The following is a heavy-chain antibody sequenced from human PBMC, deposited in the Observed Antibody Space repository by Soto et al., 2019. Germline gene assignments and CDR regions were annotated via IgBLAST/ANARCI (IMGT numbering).Heavy chain of an antibody. D-gene: IGHD1-1*01. J-gene: IGHJ4*02. V-gene: IGHV3-11*06. CDR3: ASGDVVIAAGTSDS. CDR2: FSGISDSI. CDR1: GFTFSDYY. Sequence: GGSLRLSCAASGFTFSDYYMRWIRQGPGKGLEWVAYFSGISDSIPYADSVKGRFTISRDNDKNSMYLQMNSVRAEDTAVYYCASGDVVIAAGTSDSWGQGTLVTVSS.